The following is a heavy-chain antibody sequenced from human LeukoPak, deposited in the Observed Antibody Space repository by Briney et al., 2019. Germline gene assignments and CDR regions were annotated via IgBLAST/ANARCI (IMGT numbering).Heavy chain of an antibody. Sequence: ASVKVSCKASGGTFSSYATSWVRQTPGQGLEWMGGIIPIFGTANYAQKFQGRVTITADESTSTAYMELSSLRSEDTAVYYCATPSGKDSYGYHYWGQGTLVTVSS. CDR1: GGTFSSYA. V-gene: IGHV1-69*01. J-gene: IGHJ4*02. CDR2: IIPIFGTA. D-gene: IGHD5-18*01. CDR3: ATPSGKDSYGYHY.